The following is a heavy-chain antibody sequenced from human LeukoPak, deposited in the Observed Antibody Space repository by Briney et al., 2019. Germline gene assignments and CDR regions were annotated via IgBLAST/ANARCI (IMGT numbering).Heavy chain of an antibody. CDR2: ISSSGSTK. J-gene: IGHJ6*02. D-gene: IGHD6-19*01. V-gene: IGHV3-11*01. CDR3: ARESIAVAGSYYGMDV. Sequence: GGSLRLSCAASGFTFSDYYMSWIRQAPGKGLEWVSYISSSGSTKYYADSVKGRFTISRDNAKNSLYLQMNSLRAEDTAVYYCARESIAVAGSYYGMDVWGQGTTVTVSS. CDR1: GFTFSDYY.